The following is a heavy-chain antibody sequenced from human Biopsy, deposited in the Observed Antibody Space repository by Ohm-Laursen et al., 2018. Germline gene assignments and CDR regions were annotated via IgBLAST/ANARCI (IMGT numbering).Heavy chain of an antibody. CDR1: GGSIDFKY. V-gene: IGHV4-4*07. Sequence: GTLSLTCSVSGGSIDFKYWTWIRQSADKGLEWIGRITPTGVTHYNPSLESRVTMSLDTSKKLFSLKLSSVTAADTAMYYCARELMEYYDSSDYFDHWGQGSLVTVSS. CDR3: ARELMEYYDSSDYFDH. CDR2: ITPTGVT. J-gene: IGHJ4*02. D-gene: IGHD3-22*01.